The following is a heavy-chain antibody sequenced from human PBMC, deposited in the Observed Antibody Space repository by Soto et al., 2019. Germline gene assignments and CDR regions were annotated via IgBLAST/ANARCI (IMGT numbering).Heavy chain of an antibody. D-gene: IGHD6-6*01. CDR2: MNTNTNST. J-gene: IGHJ5*02. CDR3: AREVVETSSLWLDP. V-gene: IGHV1-8*01. CDR1: GYTFTNND. Sequence: VQLVQSGAAVKKPGASVQVSCKASGYTFTNNDINWGRQAPGHGPEWIGCMNTNTNSTDSAEVFEGRVSLTWDTSISTAYMQLNSLKIDDTGVYYCAREVVETSSLWLDPWGQGTLVTVSS.